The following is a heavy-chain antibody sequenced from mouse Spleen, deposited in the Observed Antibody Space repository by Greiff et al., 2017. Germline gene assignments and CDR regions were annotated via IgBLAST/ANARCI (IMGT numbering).Heavy chain of an antibody. D-gene: IGHD1-1*01. CDR1: GYTFTSYW. CDR2: ISPSSGYT. Sequence: QVQLQQSGAELVKPGASVTLSCKASGYTFTSYWMHWVKQRPGQGLEWIGYISPSSGYTKYNQKFKDKATWTADKSSSTAYMQLSSLTYEDSAVYYCARSLIPTIGSYYAMDYWGPGTSVTRSS. J-gene: IGHJ4*01. V-gene: IGHV1-7*01. CDR3: ARSLIPTIGSYYAMDY.